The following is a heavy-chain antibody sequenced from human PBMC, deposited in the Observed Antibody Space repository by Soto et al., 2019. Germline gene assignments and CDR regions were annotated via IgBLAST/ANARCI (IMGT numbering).Heavy chain of an antibody. CDR1: GFTFSSYS. D-gene: IGHD3-22*01. CDR2: ISSSSSTI. V-gene: IGHV3-48*01. Sequence: GGSLRLSCAASGFTFSSYSMNWVRQAPGKGLEWVSYISSSSSTIYYADSVKGRFTISRDNAKNSLYLQMNSLRAEDTAVYYCARDPIYYYDSRATGWFDPWGQGTLVTVSS. CDR3: ARDPIYYYDSRATGWFDP. J-gene: IGHJ5*02.